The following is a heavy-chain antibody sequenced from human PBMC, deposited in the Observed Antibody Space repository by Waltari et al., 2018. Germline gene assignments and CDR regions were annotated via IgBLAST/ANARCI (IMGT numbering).Heavy chain of an antibody. J-gene: IGHJ4*02. Sequence: EVHLVESGGGLVQPGGSLRLSCVASGFTFSDYWMSWVRQAPGKGRGWWGNKEKDGGTKNYVDSVKGRFTIARDKAKNSLYLQMNSLRAEDTAVYYCATNDGWSPGGNYWGQGTLVTVSS. D-gene: IGHD6-19*01. CDR3: ATNDGWSPGGNY. CDR1: GFTFSDYW. CDR2: KEKDGGTK. V-gene: IGHV3-7*01.